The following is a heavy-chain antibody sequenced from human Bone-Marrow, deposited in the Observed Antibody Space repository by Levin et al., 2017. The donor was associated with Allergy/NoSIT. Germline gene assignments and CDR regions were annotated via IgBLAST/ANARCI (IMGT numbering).Heavy chain of an antibody. CDR2: ISQSGST. CDR1: GGSLSDYY. V-gene: IGHV4-34*01. CDR3: ARRPPLSGMDV. Sequence: PSETLSLTCAVNGGSLSDYYWIWIRQSPGKGLEWIGEISQSGSTTYNPSLKSRVTMSVDTSKNQFSLKLSFVTAADTAVYYCARRPPLSGMDVWGQGTTVTVSS. J-gene: IGHJ6*02.